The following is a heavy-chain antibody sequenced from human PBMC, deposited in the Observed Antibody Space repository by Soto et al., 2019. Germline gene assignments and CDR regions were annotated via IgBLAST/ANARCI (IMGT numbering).Heavy chain of an antibody. V-gene: IGHV1-18*01. CDR2: ISAYNGNT. CDR3: AAETFGTYDFWSGYPTDSYYYGMDV. D-gene: IGHD3-3*01. CDR1: GYTFTSYG. Sequence: GASVKVSCKASGYTFTSYGITWVRQAPGQGLEWMGWISAYNGNTNYAQKLQGRVTMTTDTSTSTAYMELSSLRSEDTAVYYCAAETFGTYDFWSGYPTDSYYYGMDVWGQGTTVTVSS. J-gene: IGHJ6*02.